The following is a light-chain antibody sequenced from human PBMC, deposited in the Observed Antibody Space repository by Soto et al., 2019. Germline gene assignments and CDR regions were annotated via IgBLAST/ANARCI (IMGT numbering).Light chain of an antibody. CDR1: SSDVGGYNY. V-gene: IGLV2-14*01. CDR2: DVR. CDR3: TSYTSSSTLYV. Sequence: QSALTQPASVSGSPGQSITISCTGTSSDVGGYNYVSWYQQHPGKAPKLMIYDVRNRASGASNRFSGSKSGNTASLPISGLQAEDGADYYCTSYTSSSTLYVFGTGTQVTVL. J-gene: IGLJ1*01.